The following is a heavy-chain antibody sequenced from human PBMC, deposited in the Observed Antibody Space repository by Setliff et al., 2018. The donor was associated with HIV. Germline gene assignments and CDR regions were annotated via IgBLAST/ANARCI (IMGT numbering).Heavy chain of an antibody. CDR1: GFTVSTYY. Sequence: LRLSCAASGFTVSTYYMSWVRQAPGKGLEWVSTIYSGGSTYHAGSVKGRFTISRDNYKDTLFLQMNSLRPEDTALYYCARSPSHHWFDPWGQGTLVTVSS. V-gene: IGHV3-66*02. CDR3: ARSPSHHWFDP. J-gene: IGHJ5*02. CDR2: IYSGGST.